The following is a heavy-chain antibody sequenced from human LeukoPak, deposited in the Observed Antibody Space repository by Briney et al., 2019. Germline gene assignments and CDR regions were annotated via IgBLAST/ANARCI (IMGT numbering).Heavy chain of an antibody. D-gene: IGHD6-19*01. CDR2: ISSGGSSI. CDR1: GFTFSDYY. J-gene: IGHJ3*02. Sequence: GGSLRLSCAASGFTFSDYYMSWIRQAPGKGLECISYISSGGSSISYADSVKGRFTISRDNAKNSLYLQMNSLRDEDTAVYYCARQGDSSVPWAFDIWGRGTMIIVSS. V-gene: IGHV3-11*04. CDR3: ARQGDSSVPWAFDI.